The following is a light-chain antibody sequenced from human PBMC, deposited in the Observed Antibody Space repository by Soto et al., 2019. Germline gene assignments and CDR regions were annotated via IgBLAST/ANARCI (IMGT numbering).Light chain of an antibody. CDR2: GAS. V-gene: IGKV3-20*01. CDR1: QSVSSSF. Sequence: EIVLTQSPGALTSSPGERATLSCRATQSVSSSFLAWYQQKPGQAPRLLIFGASSRAPGIPDRFSGSGSGTDFTLTISRLEAEDFAVYYCQQYGNSPTFGQGTKADIK. CDR3: QQYGNSPT. J-gene: IGKJ1*01.